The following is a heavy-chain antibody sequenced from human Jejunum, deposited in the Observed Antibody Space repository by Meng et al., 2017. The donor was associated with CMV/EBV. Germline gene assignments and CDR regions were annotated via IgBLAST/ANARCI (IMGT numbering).Heavy chain of an antibody. V-gene: IGHV4-4*02. J-gene: IGHJ4*02. Sequence: VPLRGTGPGPGKPSAPPSLSSDFSCSSSRNGQGWSWDRQAPGKGLGWIGEIYHSGRTNSYPSVKSRVSMSVDKSQNHFSLRLSSVTAADTAVYYCTTLYGDSISWGQGTLVTVSS. CDR1: CSSSRNGQG. D-gene: IGHD4-17*01. CDR3: TTLYGDSIS. CDR2: IYHSGRT.